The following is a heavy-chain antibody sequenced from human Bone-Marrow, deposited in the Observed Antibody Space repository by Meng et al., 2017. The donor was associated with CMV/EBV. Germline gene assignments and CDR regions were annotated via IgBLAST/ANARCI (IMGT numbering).Heavy chain of an antibody. CDR2: ISGSGGST. CDR3: ARDHLDRNFDY. V-gene: IGHV3-23*01. CDR1: GFTFSSYA. Sequence: GESLKISCAASGFTFSSYAMSWVRQAPGKGLEWVSAISGSGGSTYYADSVKGRFTISRDNAKNSLYLQMNSLRAEDTAVYYCARDHLDRNFDYWGQGTLVTVSS. D-gene: IGHD1-1*01. J-gene: IGHJ4*02.